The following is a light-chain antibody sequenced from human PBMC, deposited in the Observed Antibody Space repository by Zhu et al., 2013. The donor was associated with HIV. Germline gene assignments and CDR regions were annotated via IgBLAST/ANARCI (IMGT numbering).Light chain of an antibody. CDR3: QQYGSSPLT. Sequence: IVLTQSPGTLSLSPGERATLSCRASQSLPNTYLAWYQQRAGQAPRLLIYGASTRATAIPDRFSGSGSGTDFTLTISRLEPEDFALYYCQQYGSSPLTFGGGTKVEIK. J-gene: IGKJ4*01. CDR1: QSLPNTY. CDR2: GAS. V-gene: IGKV3-20*01.